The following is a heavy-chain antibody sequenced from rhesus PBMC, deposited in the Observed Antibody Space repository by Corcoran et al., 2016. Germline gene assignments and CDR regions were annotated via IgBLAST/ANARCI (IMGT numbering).Heavy chain of an antibody. D-gene: IGHD3-3*01. CDR1: GGSFSGYS. CDR3: ARVPVDDDIWTGYIFNGFDV. CDR2: ISGSSGST. J-gene: IGHJ5-1*01. V-gene: IGHV4-165*01. Sequence: QVQLQESGPGLVKPSETLSLTCAVSGGSFSGYSWGWIRPPPGKGLAWFGYISGSSGSTDYNPALKSRVTISTDTSKNQFYLKLSSVTAADTAVYYCARVPVDDDIWTGYIFNGFDVWGPGVLVTVSS.